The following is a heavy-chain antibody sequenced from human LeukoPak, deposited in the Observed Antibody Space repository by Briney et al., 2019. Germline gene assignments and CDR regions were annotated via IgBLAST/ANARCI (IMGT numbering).Heavy chain of an antibody. CDR3: ARHPYEARVY. J-gene: IGHJ4*02. CDR2: IYYSGST. D-gene: IGHD2-8*01. Sequence: PSETLSLTCTVSGGSISSSSYYWGWIRQPPGEGLEWIGSIYYSGSTYYNPSLKSRVTISVDTSKNQFSLKLSSVTAADTAVYYCARHPYEARVYWGQGTLVTVSS. V-gene: IGHV4-39*01. CDR1: GGSISSSSYY.